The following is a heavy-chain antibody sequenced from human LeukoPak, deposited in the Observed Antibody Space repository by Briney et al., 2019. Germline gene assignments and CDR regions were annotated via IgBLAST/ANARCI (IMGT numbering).Heavy chain of an antibody. J-gene: IGHJ4*02. Sequence: SQTLSLTCAISGDSVSSNSAAWNWIRQSPSRGLEWLGRTYYRSKWYNDYAVSVKSRITINPDTSKNQFSLKLSSVTAADTAVYYCARGSHRRGSIDYWGQGTLVTVSS. CDR2: TYYRSKWYN. D-gene: IGHD5-12*01. CDR1: GDSVSSNSAA. V-gene: IGHV6-1*01. CDR3: ARGSHRRGSIDY.